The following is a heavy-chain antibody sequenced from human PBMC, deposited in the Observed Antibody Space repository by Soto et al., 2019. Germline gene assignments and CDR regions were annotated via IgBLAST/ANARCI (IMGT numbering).Heavy chain of an antibody. D-gene: IGHD2-2*01. Sequence: VASVKVSCKASGSTFTGSYMHWVRQAPGQGLEWMGWINPNSGGTNYAQKFQGWVTMTRDTSISTAYMELSRLRSDDTAVYYCARGDCSSTSCYRGYPFDPWGQGTLVTVSS. J-gene: IGHJ5*02. V-gene: IGHV1-2*04. CDR2: INPNSGGT. CDR1: GSTFTGSY. CDR3: ARGDCSSTSCYRGYPFDP.